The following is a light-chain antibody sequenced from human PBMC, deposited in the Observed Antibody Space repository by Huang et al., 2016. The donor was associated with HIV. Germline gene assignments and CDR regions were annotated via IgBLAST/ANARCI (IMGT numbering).Light chain of an antibody. Sequence: IQLTQSPSSLSASVGDRVTITCRARQGISNFLGWYQQKPGKAPKLLIYAASIWQSGVPSRFSGSGSGTDFTLTIGSLQPEDFATYYCQQLNSYPLTFGGGTKVEIK. J-gene: IGKJ4*01. CDR3: QQLNSYPLT. CDR1: QGISNF. V-gene: IGKV1-9*01. CDR2: AAS.